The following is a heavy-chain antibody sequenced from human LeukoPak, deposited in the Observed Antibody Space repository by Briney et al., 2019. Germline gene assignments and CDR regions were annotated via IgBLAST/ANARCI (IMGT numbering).Heavy chain of an antibody. CDR1: GFTFSSYW. D-gene: IGHD3-22*01. V-gene: IGHV3-7*03. J-gene: IGHJ4*02. Sequence: GGSLRLSCAASGFTFSSYWMTWVRQAPGKGLEWVANIKHDGSEKNYVDSVKGRFTISRDNAKNSLYLQMNSLRAEDTAVYYCATPLDYYDRSDSHQGGDWGQGTLVTVSS. CDR2: IKHDGSEK. CDR3: ATPLDYYDRSDSHQGGD.